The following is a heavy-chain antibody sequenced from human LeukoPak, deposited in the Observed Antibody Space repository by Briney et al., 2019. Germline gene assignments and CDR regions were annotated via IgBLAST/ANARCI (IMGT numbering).Heavy chain of an antibody. CDR3: ARDFVHLDY. CDR1: GFTFSSYA. CDR2: ISYDGSNK. Sequence: GGSLRLSCAASGFTFSSYAMHWVRQAPGKGLEWVAVISYDGSNKYYADSVKGRFTISRDNSKNTLYLQMNSLRAEDTAVYYCARDFVHLDYWGQGTLVTVSS. J-gene: IGHJ4*02. V-gene: IGHV3-30-3*01. D-gene: IGHD2-21*01.